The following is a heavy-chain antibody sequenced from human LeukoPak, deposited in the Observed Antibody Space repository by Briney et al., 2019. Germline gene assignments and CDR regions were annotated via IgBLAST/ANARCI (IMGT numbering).Heavy chain of an antibody. CDR1: GGSISSYY. CDR3: ARGPRDYGDYDFSYMDV. J-gene: IGHJ6*03. V-gene: IGHV4-59*01. D-gene: IGHD4-17*01. CDR2: IYYSGST. Sequence: PSETLSLTCTVSGGSISSYYWSWIRQPPGKGLEWIGYIYYSGSTNYNPSLKSRVTISVDTSKNQFSLKLSSVTAADTAVYYCARGPRDYGDYDFSYMDVWGKGTTVTVSS.